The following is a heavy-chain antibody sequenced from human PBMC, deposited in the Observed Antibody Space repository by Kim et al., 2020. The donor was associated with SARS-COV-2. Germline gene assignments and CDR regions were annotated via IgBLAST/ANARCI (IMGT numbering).Heavy chain of an antibody. CDR1: GFTFSSYS. D-gene: IGHD6-13*01. J-gene: IGHJ6*02. Sequence: GGSLRLSCAASGFTFSSYSMNWVRQAPGKGLEWVSYISSSSSTIYYADSVKGRFTISRDNAKNSLYLQMNSLRDEDTAVYYCASPAAGPKNTYYYYGMDVWGQGTTVTVSS. CDR3: ASPAAGPKNTYYYYGMDV. CDR2: ISSSSSTI. V-gene: IGHV3-48*02.